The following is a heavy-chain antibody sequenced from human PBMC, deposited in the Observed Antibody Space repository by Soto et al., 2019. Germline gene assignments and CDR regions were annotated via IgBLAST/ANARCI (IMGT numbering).Heavy chain of an antibody. CDR1: GGCMSSYY. J-gene: IGHJ5*02. Sequence: SETLALTCTVSGGCMSSYYWSWIRQPPGKGLEWIGYIYYSGSTNYNPSLKSRVTISVDTSKNQFSLKLSSVTAADTAVYYCAIHQYEQLAWFDPWGQGTLVTVSS. CDR2: IYYSGST. V-gene: IGHV4-59*08. CDR3: AIHQYEQLAWFDP. D-gene: IGHD6-6*01.